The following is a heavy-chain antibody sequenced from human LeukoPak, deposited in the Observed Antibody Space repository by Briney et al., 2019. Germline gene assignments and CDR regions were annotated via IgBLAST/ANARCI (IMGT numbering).Heavy chain of an antibody. CDR2: INTNTGNP. CDR1: GYTFTGYA. J-gene: IGHJ4*02. V-gene: IGHV7-4-1*02. D-gene: IGHD3-10*01. CDR3: ARAVTGHYYGPRYFDY. Sequence: EASVKVSCKASGYTFTGYAMNWVRQAPGQGLEWMGWINTNTGNPTYAQGFTGRFVFSLDTSVSTAYLQISSLKAEDTAVYYCARAVTGHYYGPRYFDYWGQGTLVTVSS.